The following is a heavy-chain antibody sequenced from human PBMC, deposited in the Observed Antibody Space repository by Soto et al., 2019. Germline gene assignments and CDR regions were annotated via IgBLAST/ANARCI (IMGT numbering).Heavy chain of an antibody. D-gene: IGHD5-12*01. Sequence: ASETLSLTCAVYGGSFSGYYWSWIRQPPGKGLEWIGEINHSGSTNYNPSLKSRVTISVDTSKNQFSLKLSSVTAADTAVYYCARVSSDGSGYEITDYWGQGTLVTVSS. CDR2: INHSGST. CDR1: GGSFSGYY. V-gene: IGHV4-34*01. CDR3: ARVSSDGSGYEITDY. J-gene: IGHJ4*02.